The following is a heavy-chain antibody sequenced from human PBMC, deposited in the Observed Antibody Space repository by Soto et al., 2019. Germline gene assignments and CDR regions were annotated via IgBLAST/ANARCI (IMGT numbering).Heavy chain of an antibody. V-gene: IGHV1-18*01. CDR2: ISAHNGNT. J-gene: IGHJ4*02. CDR1: GYAFTTYG. CDR3: ARGKYGDY. Sequence: QVHLVQSGAEVKKPGASVKVSCKGSGYAFTTYGITWVRQAPGQGLEWMGWISAHNGNTNYAQKLQGRVTVTRDTSTSTAYMELRSLGSDDTAVYYCARGKYGDYWGQGALVTVSS. D-gene: IGHD2-2*01.